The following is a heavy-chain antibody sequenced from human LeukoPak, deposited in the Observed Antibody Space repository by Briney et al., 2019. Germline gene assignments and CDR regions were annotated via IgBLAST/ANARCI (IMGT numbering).Heavy chain of an antibody. CDR2: ISGSGGST. J-gene: IGHJ4*02. V-gene: IGHV3-23*01. Sequence: GGSLRLSCAASGFTFSSYAMSWVRQAPGKGLEWVSAISGSGGSTYYADSVTGRFTISRDNSKNTLYLQMNSLRAEDTAVYYCAKDPYYDSSGYYFGFDYWGQGTLVTVSS. D-gene: IGHD3-22*01. CDR1: GFTFSSYA. CDR3: AKDPYYDSSGYYFGFDY.